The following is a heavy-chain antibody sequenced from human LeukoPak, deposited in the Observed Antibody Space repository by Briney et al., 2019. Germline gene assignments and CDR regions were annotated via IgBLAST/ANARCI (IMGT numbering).Heavy chain of an antibody. CDR2: ISSSSSYT. V-gene: IGHV3-11*06. Sequence: LSLTCTVSGGSISSGGYYWSWIRQAPGKGLEWVSYISSSSSYTNYADSVKGRFTISRDNAKNSLYLQMNSLRAEDTAVYYCARPRGGAYAGAFDIWGQGTMVTVSS. CDR1: GGSISSGGYY. CDR3: ARPRGGAYAGAFDI. D-gene: IGHD1-26*01. J-gene: IGHJ3*02.